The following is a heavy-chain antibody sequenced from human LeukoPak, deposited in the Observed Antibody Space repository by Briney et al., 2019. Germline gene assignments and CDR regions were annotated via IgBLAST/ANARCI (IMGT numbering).Heavy chain of an antibody. V-gene: IGHV3-23*01. Sequence: KGLXXXXXIIGSAGSTYYPDSVKVRFTISRDNSKNTLYLQMNSLRAEDTAVYYCASLSIVVVPAAQNWFDPWGQGTLVTVSS. J-gene: IGHJ5*02. D-gene: IGHD2-2*01. CDR2: IIGSAGST. CDR3: ASLSIVVVPAAQNWFDP.